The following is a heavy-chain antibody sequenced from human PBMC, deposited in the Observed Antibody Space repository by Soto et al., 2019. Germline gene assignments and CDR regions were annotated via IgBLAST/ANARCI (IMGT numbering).Heavy chain of an antibody. Sequence: GASVKVSCKASGYTFTGYYMHWVRQAPGQGLEWMGWINPNSGGTNYAQKFQGRVTMTRGTSISTAYMELSRLRSDDTAVYYCARAYDSSGYYLYYYYYYGMDVWGQGTTVTVSS. CDR3: ARAYDSSGYYLYYYYYYGMDV. V-gene: IGHV1-2*02. CDR2: INPNSGGT. CDR1: GYTFTGYY. J-gene: IGHJ6*02. D-gene: IGHD3-22*01.